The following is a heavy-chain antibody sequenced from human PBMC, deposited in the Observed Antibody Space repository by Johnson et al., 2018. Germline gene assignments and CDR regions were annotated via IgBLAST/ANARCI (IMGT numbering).Heavy chain of an antibody. CDR3: ARGQNWNYQGGLDV. J-gene: IGHJ6*02. Sequence: EVQLVETGGGVVRPGGSLRLSCVVSGFTFDDHGMSWVRQAPGKGLEWGSGINWNGGDTGCADSVKGRFTISRDTAKRSMYLQMECLRAEDTALYHCARGQNWNYQGGLDVWGQGTTVTVSS. V-gene: IGHV3-20*01. D-gene: IGHD1-7*01. CDR2: INWNGGDT. CDR1: GFTFDDHG.